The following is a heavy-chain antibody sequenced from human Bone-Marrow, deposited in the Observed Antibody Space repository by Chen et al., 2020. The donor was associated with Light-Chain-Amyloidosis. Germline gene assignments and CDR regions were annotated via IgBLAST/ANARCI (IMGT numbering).Heavy chain of an antibody. CDR1: GFTLSTYW. D-gene: IGHD3-22*01. CDR2: INDDGSST. V-gene: IGHV3-74*01. CDR3: ARGARRGSYYDNSGHRGIDS. Sequence: EVQLVESGGGLVQPGGSLRLSCAVSGFTLSTYWMHWVRQAPGKGRVWLSRINDDGSSTAYADSVKGRFTISRDNAKNTLFLQMNSLRGEDTAVYYCARGARRGSYYDNSGHRGIDSWGQGTLVTVSS. J-gene: IGHJ4*02.